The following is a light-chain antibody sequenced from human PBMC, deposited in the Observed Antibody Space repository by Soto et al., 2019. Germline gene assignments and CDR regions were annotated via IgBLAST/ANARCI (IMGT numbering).Light chain of an antibody. Sequence: EIVITQSPVTLSLSPLERSTLSCGASQSVSSNFLDWYQQKPGQAPRLLIHGASTRATGFPARFSGSGSGTDFTLTISSLQSEDFAVYYCQQYNNWPWTFGQGTKVDNK. CDR1: QSVSSN. J-gene: IGKJ1*01. CDR2: GAS. CDR3: QQYNNWPWT. V-gene: IGKV3-15*01.